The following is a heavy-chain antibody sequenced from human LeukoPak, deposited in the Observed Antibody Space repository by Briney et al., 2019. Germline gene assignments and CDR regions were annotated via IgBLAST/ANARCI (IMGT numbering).Heavy chain of an antibody. D-gene: IGHD1-26*01. J-gene: IGHJ3*02. Sequence: GGSLRLSCAASGFTFSSYSMNWVRQAPGKGLEWVSSISSSSSYIYYADSVKGRFTISRDNSKNTLYLQMNSLRAEDTAVYYCAKDRTGATGDAFYIWGQGTMVTVSS. CDR2: ISSSSSYI. CDR1: GFTFSSYS. V-gene: IGHV3-21*01. CDR3: AKDRTGATGDAFYI.